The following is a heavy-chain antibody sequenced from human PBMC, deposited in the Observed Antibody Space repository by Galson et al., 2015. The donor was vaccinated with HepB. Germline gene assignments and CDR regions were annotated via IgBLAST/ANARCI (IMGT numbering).Heavy chain of an antibody. CDR2: IVVGSGNT. V-gene: IGHV1-58*01. J-gene: IGHJ6*02. D-gene: IGHD3-22*01. Sequence: SVKVSCKASGFTFTSSAVQWVRQARGQRLEWIGWIVVGSGNTNYAQKFQERVTITRDMSTSTAYMELSSLRSEDTAVYYCAADSLTMIVVDGMDVWGQGTTVTVSS. CDR3: AADSLTMIVVDGMDV. CDR1: GFTFTSSA.